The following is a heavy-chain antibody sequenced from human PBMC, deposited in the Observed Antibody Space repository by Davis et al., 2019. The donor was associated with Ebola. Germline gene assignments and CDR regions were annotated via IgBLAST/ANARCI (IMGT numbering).Heavy chain of an antibody. D-gene: IGHD6-13*01. Sequence: GESLKISCKGSGYSFTNYWISWVRQMPGKGLEWMGRIDPSDSYTDYSPSFQGHVTISADKSISTAYLQWSSLKASDTAMYYCARRSWGSSWYVFDYWGQGTLVTVSS. CDR3: ARRSWGSSWYVFDY. CDR2: IDPSDSYT. J-gene: IGHJ4*02. V-gene: IGHV5-10-1*01. CDR1: GYSFTNYW.